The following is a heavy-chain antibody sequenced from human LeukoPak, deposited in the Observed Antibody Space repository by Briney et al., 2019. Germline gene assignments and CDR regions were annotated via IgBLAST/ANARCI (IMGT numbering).Heavy chain of an antibody. Sequence: GGSLRLSCAASGFTFTSYAMSWVRQAPGKGLEWVSAISGSGGSTYYADSVKGRFTISRDNSKNTLYLQMNTLRAEDTPVYYCAKFRPVTSVAGTIFHYWGQGTLVTVSS. CDR3: AKFRPVTSVAGTIFHY. J-gene: IGHJ4*02. D-gene: IGHD6-19*01. V-gene: IGHV3-23*01. CDR1: GFTFTSYA. CDR2: ISGSGGST.